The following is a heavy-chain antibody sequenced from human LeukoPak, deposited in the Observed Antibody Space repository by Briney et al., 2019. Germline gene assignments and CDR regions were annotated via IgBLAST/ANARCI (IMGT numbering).Heavy chain of an antibody. J-gene: IGHJ3*02. Sequence: SGTLSLTCTVSGGSISSATSYWAWIRQPPGKGLEWIGSIYYSGNTYYNPSLKSRVTISVDTSKNQFSLKLTSVTAADTSVYYCARYPKSYSSGWTALDIWGQGTVVTVSS. V-gene: IGHV4-39*01. CDR1: GGSISSATSY. D-gene: IGHD6-19*01. CDR2: IYYSGNT. CDR3: ARYPKSYSSGWTALDI.